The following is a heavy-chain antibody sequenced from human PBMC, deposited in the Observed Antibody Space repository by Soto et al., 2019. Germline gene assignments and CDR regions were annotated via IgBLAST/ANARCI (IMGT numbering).Heavy chain of an antibody. J-gene: IGHJ4*02. V-gene: IGHV1-8*01. D-gene: IGHD3-22*01. CDR3: ARVKYYYDSSGYSAYYFDY. CDR2: MNANSGNT. Sequence: GVPVKVSCKASGYTLTRYVINCVRQATGQGLEWMGWMNANSGNTGYAQKFQGRVTMTTDTSTSTAYMELRSLRSDDTAVYYCARVKYYYDSSGYSAYYFDYWAQGTLVTVSS. CDR1: GYTLTRYV.